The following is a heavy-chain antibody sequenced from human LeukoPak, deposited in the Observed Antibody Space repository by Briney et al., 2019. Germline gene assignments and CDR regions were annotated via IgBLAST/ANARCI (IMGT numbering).Heavy chain of an antibody. CDR1: GFTFSSYS. D-gene: IGHD1-14*01. V-gene: IGHV3-21*01. CDR2: ISSSSSYI. CDR3: ARDPEGPPPD. Sequence: GGSLRLSCVPSGFTFSSYSMNWVRQAPGKGLEWVSSISSSSSYIYYADSVKGRFTISRDNAKNSLYLQMNSLRAEDTAVYYCARDPEGPPPDWGQGTMVTVSS. J-gene: IGHJ3*01.